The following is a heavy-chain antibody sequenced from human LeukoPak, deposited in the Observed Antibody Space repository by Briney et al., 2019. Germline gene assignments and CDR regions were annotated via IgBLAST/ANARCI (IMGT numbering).Heavy chain of an antibody. J-gene: IGHJ3*02. D-gene: IGHD3-10*01. CDR1: GGSISSSNYY. Sequence: PSETLSLTCTVSGGSISSSNYYWGWIRRPPGKGLEWIGYIYYTGSTYYNPSLRSQVTISVDTSKNQFSLKLSSVTAADTAVYYCARVSLLWFGELLADAFDIWGQGTMVTVSS. V-gene: IGHV4-39*07. CDR3: ARVSLLWFGELLADAFDI. CDR2: IYYTGST.